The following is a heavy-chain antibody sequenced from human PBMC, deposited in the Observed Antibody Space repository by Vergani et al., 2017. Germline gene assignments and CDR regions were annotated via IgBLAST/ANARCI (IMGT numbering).Heavy chain of an antibody. Sequence: QVQLVESGGGVVQPGGALRLSCAASGFTFNSYGMHWVRQAPGMGLEWVACKRSEENRRYYGDSMEGPFTISRDNAKNSLYLQMTSLRAEDTAVSYYARERSGSYDGIFDYWGQGTLVTVSS. CDR3: ARERSGSYDGIFDY. CDR2: KRSEENRR. J-gene: IGHJ4*02. V-gene: IGHV3-30*02. D-gene: IGHD1-26*01. CDR1: GFTFNSYG.